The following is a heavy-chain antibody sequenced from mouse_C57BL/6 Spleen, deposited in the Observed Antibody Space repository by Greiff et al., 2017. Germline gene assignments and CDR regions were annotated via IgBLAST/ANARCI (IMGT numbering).Heavy chain of an antibody. Sequence: VQLQQSGPVLARPGASVKMSCKTSGYTFTSYWMHWVKQRPGQGLEWIGAIYPGNSDTSDNQKFKGKAKLTAVTSASTASMELSSLTIWDSAVYYSTRSYRARYFGYWGQGTTLTVSS. J-gene: IGHJ2*01. D-gene: IGHD2-14*01. CDR1: GYTFTSYW. CDR3: TRSYRARYFGY. CDR2: IYPGNSDT. V-gene: IGHV1-5*01.